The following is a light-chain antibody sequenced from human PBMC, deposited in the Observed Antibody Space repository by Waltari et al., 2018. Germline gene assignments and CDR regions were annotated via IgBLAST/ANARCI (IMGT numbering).Light chain of an antibody. CDR3: CSYARSGTSFV. Sequence: QSALTQPASVSGSPGQSLTISCTGTRSDVGGYNYVPWYQQHPDKVPKVIIFEVSHRPSGVSDRFSGSKSGNTASLTISGLQAEDEADYYCCSYARSGTSFVFGTGTTVTVL. CDR2: EVS. J-gene: IGLJ1*01. CDR1: RSDVGGYNY. V-gene: IGLV2-14*01.